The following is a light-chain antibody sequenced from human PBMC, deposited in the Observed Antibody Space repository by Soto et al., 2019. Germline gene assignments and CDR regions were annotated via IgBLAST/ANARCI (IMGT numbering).Light chain of an antibody. J-gene: IGKJ5*01. Sequence: EIVLTQSPATLSLSPGERATLSCRASQSVSSYLAWYQQKPGQAPRLLIYGASSRAAGIPDRLSGSGSGTDFTLTISRLEPEDFAVYYCQLYGISPHFGQGTRLEI. V-gene: IGKV3-20*01. CDR1: QSVSSY. CDR2: GAS. CDR3: QLYGISPH.